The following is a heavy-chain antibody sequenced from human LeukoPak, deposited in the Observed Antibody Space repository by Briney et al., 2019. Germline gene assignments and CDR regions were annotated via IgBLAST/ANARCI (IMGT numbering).Heavy chain of an antibody. CDR1: GLTVSSNH. D-gene: IGHD3-10*01. V-gene: IGHV3-66*02. J-gene: IGHJ5*02. CDR2: LYSGGSI. Sequence: PGGSLRLSCAASGLTVSSNHLSWVRQAPGKGLEWVSVLYSGGSIFYADSVKGRFTISRDNSKNTLYLQMNSLRAEDTAVYYCARGGRYGSGSYYNAWGQGTLVTVSS. CDR3: ARGGRYGSGSYYNA.